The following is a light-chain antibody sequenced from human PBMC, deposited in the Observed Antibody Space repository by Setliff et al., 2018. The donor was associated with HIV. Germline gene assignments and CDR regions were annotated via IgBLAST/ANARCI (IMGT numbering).Light chain of an antibody. CDR3: QSYDSSLSGSV. Sequence: QSALTQPASVSGYPGQSITISCNGSKSDMGTSKYVSWYQQLPGKAPRLIIYDVIARPPGISSRFSGSKSGTTASLAITGLQAEDEADYYCQSYDSSLSGSVFGTGTKVTVL. J-gene: IGLJ1*01. V-gene: IGLV2-14*03. CDR2: DVI. CDR1: KSDMGTSKY.